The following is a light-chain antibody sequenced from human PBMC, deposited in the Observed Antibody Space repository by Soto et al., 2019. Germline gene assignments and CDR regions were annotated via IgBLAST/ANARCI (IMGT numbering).Light chain of an antibody. CDR3: HQYNSWPLT. J-gene: IGKJ4*01. V-gene: IGKV3-15*01. CDR1: QSVSSS. Sequence: EIEMTQSPSTLSASPGDGVTITCRASQSVSSSLAWYQQKPGKAPKLLIYEASTMATGIPARFSGSGSRTEFTLTISSLQSEDSAVYYCHQYNSWPLTFGGGTKVEIK. CDR2: EAS.